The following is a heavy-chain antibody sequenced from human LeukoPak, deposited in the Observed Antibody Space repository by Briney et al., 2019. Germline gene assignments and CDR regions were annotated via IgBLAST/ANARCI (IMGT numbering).Heavy chain of an antibody. CDR3: AKGPNLGSSSWYVMSSYFDY. V-gene: IGHV3-23*01. Sequence: GGSLRLSCAASGFTFSSYAMSWVRQAPGKGLEWVSAISGSGGSTYYADSVKGRFTISRDNSKNTLYLQMNSLRAEDTAVYYCAKGPNLGSSSWYVMSSYFDYWGQGTLVTVSS. CDR2: ISGSGGST. D-gene: IGHD6-13*01. CDR1: GFTFSSYA. J-gene: IGHJ4*02.